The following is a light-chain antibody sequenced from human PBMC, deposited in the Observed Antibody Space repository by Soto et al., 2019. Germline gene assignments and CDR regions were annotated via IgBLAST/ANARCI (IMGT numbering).Light chain of an antibody. V-gene: IGKV2-28*01. CDR3: MQALQIRVE. Sequence: DSVMTQFPLSLSVTPGEPASISCRSSQSLLHSNGYNYVDWYVQKPGQSPQLLIYLGSNRASGVPDRFSGSGSGTDITLKIIRVEAEDVAVYYCMQALQIRVEFGQGTKVQIK. CDR1: QSLLHSNGYNY. CDR2: LGS. J-gene: IGKJ1*01.